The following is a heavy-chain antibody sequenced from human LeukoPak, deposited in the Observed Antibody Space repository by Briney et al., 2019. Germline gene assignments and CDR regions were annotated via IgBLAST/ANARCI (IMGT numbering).Heavy chain of an antibody. D-gene: IGHD3-22*01. CDR2: ISSSSSYI. J-gene: IGHJ3*02. Sequence: GGSLRLSCAASGFTFSSYSMTWVRQAPGKGLEWVSSISSSSSYIYYADSVKGRFTISRDNAKNSLYLQMNSLRAEDTAVYYCARDPRSITMIGVGAFDIWGQGTMVTVSS. V-gene: IGHV3-21*01. CDR1: GFTFSSYS. CDR3: ARDPRSITMIGVGAFDI.